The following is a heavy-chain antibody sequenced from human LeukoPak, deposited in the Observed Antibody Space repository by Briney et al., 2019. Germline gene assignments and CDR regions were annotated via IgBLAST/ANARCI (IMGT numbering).Heavy chain of an antibody. CDR1: GGSISSYY. CDR2: IYNSGTT. V-gene: IGHV4-59*01. D-gene: IGHD5-18*01. J-gene: IGHJ4*02. Sequence: PAETLYLTCSVSGGSISSYYWSWIRQSPGKGLEWIGYIYNSGTTDYNPSLKSRVSISVDTSKNKFSLQMSSVTAADTAVYYCAREGYSYGSQFDYWGQGTQVTVSS. CDR3: AREGYSYGSQFDY.